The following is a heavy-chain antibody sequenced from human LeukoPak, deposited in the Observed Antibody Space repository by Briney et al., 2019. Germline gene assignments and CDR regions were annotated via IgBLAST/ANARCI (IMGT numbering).Heavy chain of an antibody. V-gene: IGHV4-39*01. CDR3: AKNGQSGFSFDP. CDR2: INYSGST. Sequence: PSETLSLTCTVSGGSISSSSYYWGWIRQPPGKGLEWIGSINYSGSTYYNPSLKSRVTISVDTSKNQFSLKLSSVTAADTAVYYCAKNGQSGFSFDPWGQGTLVTVSS. D-gene: IGHD3-3*01. J-gene: IGHJ5*02. CDR1: GGSISSSSYY.